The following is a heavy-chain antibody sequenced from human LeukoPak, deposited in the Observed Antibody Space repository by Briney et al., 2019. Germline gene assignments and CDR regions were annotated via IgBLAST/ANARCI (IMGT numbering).Heavy chain of an antibody. J-gene: IGHJ2*01. CDR3: ARDEDL. Sequence: PSETLSLTCTVSGGSISSYYWSWIRQPPGKGLEWIGYIYYSGSTNYNPSLKSRVTISVDTSKNQFSLKLSSVTAADTAVYYCARDEDLWGRGTLVTVSS. CDR1: GGSISSYY. V-gene: IGHV4-59*01. CDR2: IYYSGST.